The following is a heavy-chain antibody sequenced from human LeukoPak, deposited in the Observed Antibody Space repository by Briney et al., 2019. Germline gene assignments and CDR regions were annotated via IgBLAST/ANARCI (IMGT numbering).Heavy chain of an antibody. V-gene: IGHV3-23*01. CDR3: AKVSGYYYGSGSTEPNWFDP. Sequence: GGSLRLSCAASGFTFSSYAMSWVRQAPGKGLEWGSAISGSGGSTYYADSVKGRFTISRDNSKNTLYLQMNSLRAEDTAVYYCAKVSGYYYGSGSTEPNWFDPWGQGTLVTVSS. J-gene: IGHJ5*02. CDR1: GFTFSSYA. CDR2: ISGSGGST. D-gene: IGHD3-10*01.